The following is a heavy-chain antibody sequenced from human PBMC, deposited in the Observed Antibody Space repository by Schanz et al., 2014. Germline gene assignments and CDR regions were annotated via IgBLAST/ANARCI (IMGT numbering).Heavy chain of an antibody. V-gene: IGHV1-69*04. CDR2: IIPILGIA. CDR1: GGTFSSYA. Sequence: QVQLVQSGAEVKKPGSPVKVSCKSSGGTFSSYAISWVRQAPGQGLEWMGRIIPILGIATYAQKFQGRLTITADKSTSTAYMELRSLRSDDTALYYCTRGGYSYALSAFDIWGQGTMVTVSS. CDR3: TRGGYSYALSAFDI. J-gene: IGHJ3*02. D-gene: IGHD5-18*01.